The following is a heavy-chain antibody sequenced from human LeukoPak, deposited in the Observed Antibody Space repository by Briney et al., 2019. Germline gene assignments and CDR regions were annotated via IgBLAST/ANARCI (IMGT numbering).Heavy chain of an antibody. J-gene: IGHJ4*02. V-gene: IGHV3-30*02. CDR1: GFSFSSYG. Sequence: GGSLRLSCAASGFSFSSYGMHWVRQAPGRGLEWVAFIPRDGSYEKYADSVRGRFAISRDNSKNMLYLQMNSLRAEDTAVYYCANIPNSFGPDYWGQGSLVTVSS. D-gene: IGHD3-16*01. CDR3: ANIPNSFGPDY. CDR2: IPRDGSYE.